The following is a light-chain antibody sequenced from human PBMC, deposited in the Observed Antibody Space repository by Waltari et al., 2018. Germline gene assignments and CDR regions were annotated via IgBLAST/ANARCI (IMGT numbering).Light chain of an antibody. J-gene: IGKJ3*01. V-gene: IGKV1-39*01. CDR1: QRISSY. CDR3: QQSYSTLLLT. CDR2: AAS. Sequence: DIQMTQSPSSLSASVGDRVTITCRASQRISSYLNWYQQKPGTAPKLLIYAASSLQSGVPSRFSGSGSGTDFTLTISSLQPEDFATYYCQQSYSTLLLTFGPGTKVDIK.